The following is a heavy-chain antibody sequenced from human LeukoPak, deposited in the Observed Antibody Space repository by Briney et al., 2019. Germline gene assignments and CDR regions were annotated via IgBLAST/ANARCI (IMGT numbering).Heavy chain of an antibody. CDR3: ARDLRKYSSSWYYYYYGMDV. Sequence: ASVKVSCKASGYTSAKYAIHWVRQAPGQRLEWMGWINAGNGDTRYSQKFQGGVTLTRDTSASTAYMELSSLRSEDTAVYYCARDLRKYSSSWYYYYYGMDVWGQGTTVTVSS. D-gene: IGHD6-13*01. V-gene: IGHV1-3*01. CDR2: INAGNGDT. CDR1: GYTSAKYA. J-gene: IGHJ6*02.